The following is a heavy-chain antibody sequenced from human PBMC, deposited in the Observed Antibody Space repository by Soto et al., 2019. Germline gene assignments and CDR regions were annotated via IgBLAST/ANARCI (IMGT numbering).Heavy chain of an antibody. CDR3: AREDDGGDSLDV. J-gene: IGHJ6*02. CDR2: IHHSGSI. CDR1: GDSISSDYYH. D-gene: IGHD2-21*02. V-gene: IGHV4-30-4*08. Sequence: QVQLQQSGPGLVKPSQTLSLTCTVSGDSISSDYYHWTWIRQSPGKGLEWIGYIHHSGSILYNPSLKSRFTMSVDTSKNQFSLHLTSVTAADTAVYFCAREDDGGDSLDVWGQGTTVTVSS.